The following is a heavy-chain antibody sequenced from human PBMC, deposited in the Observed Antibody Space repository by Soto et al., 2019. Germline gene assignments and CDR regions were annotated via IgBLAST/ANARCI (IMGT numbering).Heavy chain of an antibody. J-gene: IGHJ4*02. Sequence: QVQLVQSGAEVKKPGAAVKVSCRASGYTFTNYAITWVRQSPGQGIEWMGWITAYNGATDYDEMLHGRVTMTTDTSTSTAYKELRSLRSNDTAVYYCAKGRFYDSSAPPNHDYFDYWGQGTLFTVSS. CDR2: ITAYNGAT. V-gene: IGHV1-18*01. CDR3: AKGRFYDSSAPPNHDYFDY. D-gene: IGHD3-22*01. CDR1: GYTFTNYA.